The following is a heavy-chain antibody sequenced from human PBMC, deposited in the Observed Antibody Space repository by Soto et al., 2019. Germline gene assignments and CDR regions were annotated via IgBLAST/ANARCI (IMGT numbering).Heavy chain of an antibody. CDR2: MYHGGTT. D-gene: IGHD2-15*01. J-gene: IGHJ4*01. CDR3: ARVHVMVVAGSTFDY. CDR1: GYSISSGSY. V-gene: IGHV4-38-2*02. Sequence: SETLSLTCTVSGYSISSGSYWGWIRQPPGKGPEWIASMYHGGTTFYNPSLKSRVTISIDTSNNQFSLRLRSVTAADAAVYYCARVHVMVVAGSTFDYWGHGIMVTVS.